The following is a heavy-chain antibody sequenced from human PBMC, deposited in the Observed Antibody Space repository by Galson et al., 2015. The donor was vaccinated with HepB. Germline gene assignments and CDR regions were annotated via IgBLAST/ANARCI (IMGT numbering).Heavy chain of an antibody. CDR1: GFTFSSYW. D-gene: IGHD4-17*01. CDR2: INSDGSST. CDR3: ARHDYGDYVNWFDP. Sequence: SLRLSCAASGFTFSSYWMHWVRQAPGKGLVWVSRINSDGSSTSYADSVKSRFTISRDNAKNTLYLQMNSLRAEDTAVYYCARHDYGDYVNWFDPWGQGTLVTVSS. J-gene: IGHJ5*02. V-gene: IGHV3-74*01.